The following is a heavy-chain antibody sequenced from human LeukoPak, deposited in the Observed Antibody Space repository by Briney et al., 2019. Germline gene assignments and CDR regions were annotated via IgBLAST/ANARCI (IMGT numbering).Heavy chain of an antibody. Sequence: SETLSLTCTVSGGSISSYYWNWIRQPPGKGLEWIGYIYYSGSTNYNPSLKSRVTISVDTPKNQFSLKLSSVTAADTAVYYCARDRSTAGYMDVWGQGTTVTVSS. CDR2: IYYSGST. CDR3: ARDRSTAGYMDV. V-gene: IGHV4-59*01. D-gene: IGHD3-16*02. CDR1: GGSISSYY. J-gene: IGHJ6*03.